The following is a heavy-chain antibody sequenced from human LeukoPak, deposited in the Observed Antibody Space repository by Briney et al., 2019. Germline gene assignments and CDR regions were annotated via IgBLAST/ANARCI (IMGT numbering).Heavy chain of an antibody. V-gene: IGHV4-4*07. J-gene: IGHJ4*02. Sequence: SETLSLTCTVSGGSISSYYWSWIRQPAGKGLEWIGRISTSGNTNYNPSLKSRVTISLDTSKNQFSLNLSSVTAADTAVYYCARDFRGRYCSGGRCYSEADYWGQGTLVTVSS. D-gene: IGHD2-15*01. CDR1: GGSISSYY. CDR2: ISTSGNT. CDR3: ARDFRGRYCSGGRCYSEADY.